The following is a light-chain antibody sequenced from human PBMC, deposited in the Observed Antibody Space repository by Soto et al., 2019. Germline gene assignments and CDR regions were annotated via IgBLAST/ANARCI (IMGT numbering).Light chain of an antibody. CDR1: NSRSGSNY. CDR3: AKWDDSLRVYV. V-gene: IGLV1-47*01. Sequence: QSVLPQPPSASGTPGQRVTISCSTTNSRSGSNYVYWYQQLPGAAPKVLIYRNDQRPSGVPDRFSASKSGTSASLAISGLRSEDEADYFCAKWDDSLRVYVFGSGTKVTVL. J-gene: IGLJ1*01. CDR2: RND.